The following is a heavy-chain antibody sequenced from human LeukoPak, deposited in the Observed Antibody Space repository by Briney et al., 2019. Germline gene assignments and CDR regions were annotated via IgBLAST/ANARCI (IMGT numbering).Heavy chain of an antibody. CDR3: ARCISEGCSYGANDY. CDR1: GGSISSSSYY. V-gene: IGHV4-39*01. CDR2: IYYSGST. Sequence: PSETLSLTCTVSGGSISSSSYYWGWIRQPPGKGLEWIGSIYYSGSTYYNPSLKSRVTISVDTSKSQFSLKLSSVTAADTAVYYCARCISEGCSYGANDYWGQGTLVTVSS. D-gene: IGHD4/OR15-4a*01. J-gene: IGHJ4*02.